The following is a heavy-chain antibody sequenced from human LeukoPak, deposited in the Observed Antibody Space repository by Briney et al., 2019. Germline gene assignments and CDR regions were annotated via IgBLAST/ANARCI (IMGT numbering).Heavy chain of an antibody. CDR3: ARDYYGSYFDY. D-gene: IGHD3-10*01. Sequence: SETLSLTCAVYGGSFSGYYWSWIRQPPGKGLEWIGEINHSGSTNYNPSLKSRATISVDTSKNQFSLKLSSVTAADTAVYYCARDYYGSYFDYWGQGTLVTVSS. CDR1: GGSFSGYY. CDR2: INHSGST. V-gene: IGHV4-34*01. J-gene: IGHJ4*02.